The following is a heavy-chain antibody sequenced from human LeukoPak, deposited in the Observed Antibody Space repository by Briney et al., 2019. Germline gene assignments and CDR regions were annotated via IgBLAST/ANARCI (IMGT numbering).Heavy chain of an antibody. J-gene: IGHJ6*03. CDR1: GGSISSYY. D-gene: IGHD3-16*01. CDR3: ARETSQKGAHYMDV. Sequence: SETLSLTCTVSGGSISSYYWSWIRQPPGKGLEWIGNIFYSGSTYYSPSLRSRVTISVDTSKNQFSLKLSSVTAADTAVYYCARETSQKGAHYMDVWGKGTTVTISS. V-gene: IGHV4-59*12. CDR2: IFYSGST.